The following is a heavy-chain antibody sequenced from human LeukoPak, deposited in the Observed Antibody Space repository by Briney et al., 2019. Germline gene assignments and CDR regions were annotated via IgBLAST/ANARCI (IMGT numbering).Heavy chain of an antibody. CDR2: ISSSSSYM. J-gene: IGHJ5*02. CDR1: GFTFSSYS. Sequence: GGSLRLSCAASGFTFSSYSMNWVRQAPGKGLEWVSSISSSSSYMYYADSVKGRFTISRDNAKNSLYLQMNSLRAEDTAVYYCARDWTYYYGSGSPHGWFDPWGQGTLVTVSS. D-gene: IGHD3-10*01. CDR3: ARDWTYYYGSGSPHGWFDP. V-gene: IGHV3-21*01.